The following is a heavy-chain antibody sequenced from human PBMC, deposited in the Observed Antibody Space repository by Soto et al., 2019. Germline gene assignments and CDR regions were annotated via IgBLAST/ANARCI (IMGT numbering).Heavy chain of an antibody. CDR1: VGSISTYY. CDR2: IYYSGDT. V-gene: IGHV4-59*01. J-gene: IGHJ3*02. D-gene: IGHD3-3*01. Sequence: SETLYHTYSVSVGSISTYYWGWIRQPPGKGLEWIGFIYYSGDTNYNPSLKSRVTISVDTSKNHFSLRLSSVTAADTAVYYCARERSGFDAFDMWGQGTMVT. CDR3: ARERSGFDAFDM.